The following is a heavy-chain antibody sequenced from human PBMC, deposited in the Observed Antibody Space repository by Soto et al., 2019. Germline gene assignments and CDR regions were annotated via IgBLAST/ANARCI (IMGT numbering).Heavy chain of an antibody. D-gene: IGHD2-2*01. J-gene: IGHJ4*02. V-gene: IGHV4-31*03. CDR3: ARIGGYCSSTSCSLYYFEY. CDR1: GGSISSGGYY. CDR2: IYYSGST. Sequence: SETLSLTCTVSGGSISSGGYYWSWIRQHPGKGLEWIGYIYYSGSTYYNPSLKSRVTISVDTSKNQFSLKLSSVTAADTAVYYCARIGGYCSSTSCSLYYFEYWGQGTLVTVSS.